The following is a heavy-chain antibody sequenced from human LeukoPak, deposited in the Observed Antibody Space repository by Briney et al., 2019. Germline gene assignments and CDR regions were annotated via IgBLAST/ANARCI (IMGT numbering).Heavy chain of an antibody. V-gene: IGHV3-21*01. J-gene: IGHJ4*02. CDR3: ARARDYYGSGPTGY. CDR1: GFTFSSYS. D-gene: IGHD3-10*01. Sequence: GGSLRLSCAASGFTFSSYSMNWVRQAPGKGLEWVSSISGSNSYIYYADSMKGRFTISRDNAKNSPYLQMNSLRAEDTAVYYCARARDYYGSGPTGYWGQGTLVTVSS. CDR2: ISGSNSYI.